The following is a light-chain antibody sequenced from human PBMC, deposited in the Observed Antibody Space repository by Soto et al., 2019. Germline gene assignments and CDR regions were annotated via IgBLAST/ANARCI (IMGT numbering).Light chain of an antibody. CDR2: GAS. CDR1: ETISSHY. Sequence: EIVLMQSPDTLSLSPGERATLSCRASETISSHYIAWYQQKPGQAPRLLIFGASTRATGIPDRFSGSWSGTDFTLTISRLEPEDFAVYYCQNFGDSPFPFGPGTQVDIK. V-gene: IGKV3-20*01. CDR3: QNFGDSPFP. J-gene: IGKJ3*01.